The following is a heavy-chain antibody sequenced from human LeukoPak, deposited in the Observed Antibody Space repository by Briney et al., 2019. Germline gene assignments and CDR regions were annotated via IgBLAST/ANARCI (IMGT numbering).Heavy chain of an antibody. V-gene: IGHV4-4*07. J-gene: IGHJ5*02. CDR1: GGSISRYY. CDR3: ARVRYQGFDP. CDR2: IYTSGST. D-gene: IGHD2-2*01. Sequence: SETLSRTCAVSGGSISRYYWSWIRQPAGRGLEWIGHIYTSGSTNYNPSLQSRVTMSIDMSENQFSLRLNSVTAADTAIYYCARVRYQGFDPWGQGTLVTVSS.